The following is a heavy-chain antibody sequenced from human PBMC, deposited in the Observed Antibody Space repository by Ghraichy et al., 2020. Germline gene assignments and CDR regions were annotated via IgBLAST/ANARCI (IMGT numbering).Heavy chain of an antibody. CDR3: AKGAITETNLYYFDY. V-gene: IGHV3-23*01. CDR1: GFAFSSYG. D-gene: IGHD4-17*01. Sequence: GGSLRLSCAASGFAFSSYGMSWVRQAPGKGLEWVSGISGSGGSTYSADSVKGRFTISRDNSRNTLYLQMSSLRAEDTAVYYCAKGAITETNLYYFDYWGQGTLVTVSS. CDR2: ISGSGGST. J-gene: IGHJ4*02.